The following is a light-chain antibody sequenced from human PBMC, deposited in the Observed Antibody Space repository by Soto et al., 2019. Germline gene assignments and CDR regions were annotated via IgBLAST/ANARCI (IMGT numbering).Light chain of an antibody. Sequence: DIQMTQSPSSLSASVGDRVTITCRASQSISSFLNWYQQKPGKAPKLLIYDASSLQSGVPSRFSGRVSGTDFTLTISSLQPEDFATYYCQQSYSIPLTFGQGTKVEIK. V-gene: IGKV1-39*01. J-gene: IGKJ1*01. CDR2: DAS. CDR3: QQSYSIPLT. CDR1: QSISSF.